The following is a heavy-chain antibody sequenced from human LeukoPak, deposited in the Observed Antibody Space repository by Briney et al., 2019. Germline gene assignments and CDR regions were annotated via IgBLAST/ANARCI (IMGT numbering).Heavy chain of an antibody. CDR1: GFNVSNNY. CDR2: IFSSGPT. J-gene: IGHJ4*02. CDR3: AISGLGFGEFRGLDY. Sequence: GGSVRLSCAASGFNVSNNYMNWVRHAPGKGLERVSVIFSSGPTYYADSVKGRFTISRDTSKNALYLQMNSLRAEDTAVYYCAISGLGFGEFRGLDYWGQGTLVTVSS. D-gene: IGHD3-10*01. V-gene: IGHV3-53*01.